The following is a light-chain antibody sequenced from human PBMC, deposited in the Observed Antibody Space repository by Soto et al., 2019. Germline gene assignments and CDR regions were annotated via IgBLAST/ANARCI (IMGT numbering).Light chain of an antibody. CDR1: RSDIGAYNF. CDR3: TSWTTSTTMI. V-gene: IGLV2-14*03. CDR2: DVN. J-gene: IGLJ2*01. Sequence: QPVLTQPASVSGSPGQSITISCTGTRSDIGAYNFVSWYQQHPGEVPKLMLYDVNVRPSGVSNRFSGSKSGNTASLTISGLQAEDEADYYCTSWTTSTTMIFGGGTKVTVL.